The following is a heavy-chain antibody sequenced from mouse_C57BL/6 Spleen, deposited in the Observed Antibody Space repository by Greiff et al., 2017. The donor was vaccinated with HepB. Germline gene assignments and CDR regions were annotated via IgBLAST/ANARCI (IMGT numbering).Heavy chain of an antibody. Sequence: QVQLQQPGAELVRPGSSVKLSCKASGYTFTSYWMDWVKQRPGQGLEWIGNIYPSDSETHYNQKFKDKATLTVDKSSSTAYMQLSSLTSEDSAVYYCARFGGDWYFDVWGTGTTVTVSS. CDR3: ARFGGDWYFDV. J-gene: IGHJ1*03. CDR2: IYPSDSET. CDR1: GYTFTSYW. D-gene: IGHD3-1*01. V-gene: IGHV1-61*01.